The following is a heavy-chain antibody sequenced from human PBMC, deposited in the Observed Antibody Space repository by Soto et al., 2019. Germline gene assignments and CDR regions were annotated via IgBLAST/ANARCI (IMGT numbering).Heavy chain of an antibody. J-gene: IGHJ4*02. CDR2: ISYDGSKQ. Sequence: RESLSLSCAAYGFTFNIYGMHWVRQAPDKGLEWVALISYDGSKQYYADSVKGRFTISRDNSKNTLFLQMNSLRADDTAVYYCAKDQASGQGSFDSWGQGTLVTVSS. V-gene: IGHV3-30*18. CDR1: GFTFNIYG. CDR3: AKDQASGQGSFDS.